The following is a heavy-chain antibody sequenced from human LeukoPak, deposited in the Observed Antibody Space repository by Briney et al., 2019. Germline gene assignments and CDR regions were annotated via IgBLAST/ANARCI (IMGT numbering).Heavy chain of an antibody. CDR1: GFAFDTYG. V-gene: IGHV3-23*01. Sequence: PGGSLRLSCAASGFAFDTYGMTWARQAPGKGLEWVSAIGDTTYYADSVKGRFTISRDNSKNTLYLQMNNLRAEDAAIYYCAKAYAFVGANYFDYWGQGTLVTVSS. CDR3: AKAYAFVGANYFDY. D-gene: IGHD1-26*01. J-gene: IGHJ4*02. CDR2: IGDTT.